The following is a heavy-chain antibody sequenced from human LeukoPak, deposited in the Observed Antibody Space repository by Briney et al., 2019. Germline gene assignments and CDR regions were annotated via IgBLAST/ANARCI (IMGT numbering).Heavy chain of an antibody. Sequence: SETLSLTCTVSGGSISSYSWSWIRKPPGEGLEWIGNIYYSGTTNYNPSLKSRVTISVDTSKSQFSLNLSPVTAADTAVYYCARHNDYNFDYWGQGTLVTVSS. CDR3: ARHNDYNFDY. D-gene: IGHD5-24*01. V-gene: IGHV4-59*08. J-gene: IGHJ4*02. CDR2: IYYSGTT. CDR1: GGSISSYS.